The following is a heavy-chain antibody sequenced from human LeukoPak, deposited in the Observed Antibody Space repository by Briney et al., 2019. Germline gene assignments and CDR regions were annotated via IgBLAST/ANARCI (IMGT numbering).Heavy chain of an antibody. D-gene: IGHD4-17*01. J-gene: IGHJ6*03. V-gene: IGHV1-46*01. CDR3: ARGGDYVEGYMDV. Sequence: ASVKVSCKASGYTFTSYYMHWVRQAPGQGLEWMGIINPSGGSTSYAQKFQGRVTITRNTSISTAYMELSSLRSEDTAVYYCARGGDYVEGYMDVWGKGTTVTVSS. CDR2: INPSGGST. CDR1: GYTFTSYY.